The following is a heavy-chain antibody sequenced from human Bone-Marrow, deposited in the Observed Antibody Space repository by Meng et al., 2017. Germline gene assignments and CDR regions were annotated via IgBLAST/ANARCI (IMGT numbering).Heavy chain of an antibody. V-gene: IGHV3-30*04. D-gene: IGHD2-21*02. CDR1: GFTFSSYA. CDR3: ARDAGQDCGGDCFTFEP. J-gene: IGHJ5*02. CDR2: ISYDGSNK. Sequence: GESLKISCAASGFTFSSYAMHWVRQAPGKGLEWVAVISYDGSNKYYADSVKGRFTISRDNSKNTLYLQMNSLRAEDTAVYYCARDAGQDCGGDCFTFEPWGQGTLVTVSS.